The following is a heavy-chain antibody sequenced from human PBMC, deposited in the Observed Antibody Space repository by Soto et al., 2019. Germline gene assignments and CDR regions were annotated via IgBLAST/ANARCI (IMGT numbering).Heavy chain of an antibody. CDR1: GYRFTTYS. D-gene: IGHD3-22*01. J-gene: IGHJ4*02. V-gene: IGHV5-51*01. Sequence: GESLKISCKVSGYRFTTYSIGWVRQMPGKGLEWMGLIYPGDSNTRFSPSFQGQVTISVDMSISTAYLQWSSLRVSDTAMYYCARQAYPYDINSFGYWGQGTLVTVSS. CDR2: IYPGDSNT. CDR3: ARQAYPYDINSFGY.